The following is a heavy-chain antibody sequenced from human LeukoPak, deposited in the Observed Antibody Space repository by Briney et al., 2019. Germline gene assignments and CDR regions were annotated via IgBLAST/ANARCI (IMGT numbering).Heavy chain of an antibody. CDR3: ARDVRGCSGGSCYYYYYYMDV. D-gene: IGHD2-15*01. CDR2: IYTSGST. J-gene: IGHJ6*03. V-gene: IGHV4-4*07. Sequence: SETLSLTCTVSGGSISSYYWSWIRQPAGKGLEWIGRIYTSGSTNYNPSLKSRVTMSVDTSKNQFSLKLSSVTAADTAVYYCARDVRGCSGGSCYYYYYYMDVWGKGTTVTVSS. CDR1: GGSISSYY.